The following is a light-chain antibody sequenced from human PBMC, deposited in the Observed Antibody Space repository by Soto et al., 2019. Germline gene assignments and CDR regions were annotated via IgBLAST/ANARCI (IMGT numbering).Light chain of an antibody. Sequence: DIQMTQSPSSLSASVGDRVTITCRASQSISSYLNWYQQKPGKAPKLLSYAASSLQSGVPSRFSGSGSGTDFTLTISSLQPEDFATYYCQKRDSTPRYTFGQGTKVDIK. CDR2: AAS. J-gene: IGKJ2*01. CDR1: QSISSY. CDR3: QKRDSTPRYT. V-gene: IGKV1-39*01.